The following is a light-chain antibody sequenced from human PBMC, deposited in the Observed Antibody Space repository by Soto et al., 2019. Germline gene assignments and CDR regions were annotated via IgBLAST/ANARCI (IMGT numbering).Light chain of an antibody. CDR2: LGS. CDR3: MQALQTPLFT. Sequence: DIVMTQSPLSLPVTPGEPASISCRSSPSLLHSNGYNYLDWYLQKPGQSPQLLIYLGSNRASGVPDRFSGSESGTDFTLKISRVEAEDVGVYYCMQALQTPLFTFGPGTKVDIK. V-gene: IGKV2-28*01. J-gene: IGKJ3*01. CDR1: PSLLHSNGYNY.